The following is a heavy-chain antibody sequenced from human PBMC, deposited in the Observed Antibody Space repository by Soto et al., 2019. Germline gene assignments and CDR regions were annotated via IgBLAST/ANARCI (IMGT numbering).Heavy chain of an antibody. J-gene: IGHJ4*02. CDR3: ARDTGDGTFDF. D-gene: IGHD7-27*01. Sequence: ASVKVSCKASGYTFSSYAMHWVRQAPGQRLEWMGWINAGYGNTKSSQKFQDRVTISLDTSASTAYMELTSLRSEDTAVYYCARDTGDGTFDFWGQGTLVTVS. CDR2: INAGYGNT. V-gene: IGHV1-3*01. CDR1: GYTFSSYA.